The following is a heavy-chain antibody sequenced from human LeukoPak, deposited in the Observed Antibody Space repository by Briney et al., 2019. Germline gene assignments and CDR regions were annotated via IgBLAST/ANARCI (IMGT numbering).Heavy chain of an antibody. D-gene: IGHD6-19*01. CDR1: GFTFSSYS. J-gene: IGHJ6*02. Sequence: GGSLRLSCAASGFTFSSYSMNWVRQAPGKGLEWVANIKQDGSEKYYVDSVKGRFTISRDNAKNSLYLQMKGLRAEDTAVYYCARDHALYSSGSYGYYGMDVWGQGTTVAVSS. CDR2: IKQDGSEK. CDR3: ARDHALYSSGSYGYYGMDV. V-gene: IGHV3-7*04.